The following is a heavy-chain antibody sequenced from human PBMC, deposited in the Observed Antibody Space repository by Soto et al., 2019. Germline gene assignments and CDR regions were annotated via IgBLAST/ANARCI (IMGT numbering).Heavy chain of an antibody. CDR2: IYYSGST. V-gene: IGHV4-59*01. CDR3: ERDGLGDGYNPSSYYYYGMDV. J-gene: IGHJ6*02. D-gene: IGHD5-12*01. CDR1: GDSISGYY. Sequence: SETLSLTCTVSGDSISGYYWSWIRQAPGKGLEYIGYIYYSGSTNYNPSLKSRVTISVDTSKNQFSLKLSSVTAADTAVYYCERDGLGDGYNPSSYYYYGMDVWGQGTTVTVSS.